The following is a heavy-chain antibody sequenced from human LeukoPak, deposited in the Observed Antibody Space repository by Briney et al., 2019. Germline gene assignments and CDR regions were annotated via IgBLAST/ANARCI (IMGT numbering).Heavy chain of an antibody. CDR1: GASPSSSY. V-gene: IGHV4-59*01. Sequence: SGTPSLSSTVSGASPSSSYSSSVRQRPRKKLEWMGYIYYNGKTNSNPSLKSRVTISVDTSKNQFSLKLSTVTAADTAVYYCVRGNYDNRGYSNAFDIWGQGAMVTVSS. D-gene: IGHD3-22*01. J-gene: IGHJ3*02. CDR3: VRGNYDNRGYSNAFDI. CDR2: IYYNGKT.